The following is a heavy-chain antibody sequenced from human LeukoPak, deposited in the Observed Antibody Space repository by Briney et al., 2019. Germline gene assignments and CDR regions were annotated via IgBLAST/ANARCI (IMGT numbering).Heavy chain of an antibody. CDR1: GYTFTSYY. CDR3: GTGYYYYYGMDV. J-gene: IGHJ6*02. Sequence: ASVKVSCKASGYTFTSYYMHWVRQAPGQGLEWMGIINPSGGSTSYAQKFQGRVTMTRDTSTSTVYMELSSLRSEDTAAYYCGTGYYYYYGMDVWGQGTTVTVSS. V-gene: IGHV1-46*01. CDR2: INPSGGST. D-gene: IGHD3-10*01.